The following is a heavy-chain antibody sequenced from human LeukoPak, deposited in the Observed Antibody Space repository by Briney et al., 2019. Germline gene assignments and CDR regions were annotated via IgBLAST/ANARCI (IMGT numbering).Heavy chain of an antibody. J-gene: IGHJ5*02. D-gene: IGHD3-10*01. CDR2: ISSGSSYI. CDR3: ARFYGSGGGPEANWFDP. CDR1: GFTFSSYS. V-gene: IGHV3-21*01. Sequence: GGSLILSCAASGFTFSSYSMNWVRQAPGKGLEWVSSISSGSSYIYYADSVKGRFTISRDNAKNSLYLQMNSLRAEDTAVYYCARFYGSGGGPEANWFDPWGQGTLVTVSS.